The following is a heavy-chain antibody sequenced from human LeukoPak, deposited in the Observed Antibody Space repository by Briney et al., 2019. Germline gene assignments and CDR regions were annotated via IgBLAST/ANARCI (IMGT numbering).Heavy chain of an antibody. Sequence: SETLSLTCAVYGGSFSGYYWSWIRQPPGKGPEWIGEINHSGSTNYNPSLKSRVTISVDTSKNQFSLKLSSVTAADTAVYYCARVHGSPRMVVLLWFGSRRHAAFDIWGQGTMVTVSS. CDR1: GGSFSGYY. V-gene: IGHV4-34*01. D-gene: IGHD3-10*01. CDR3: ARVHGSPRMVVLLWFGSRRHAAFDI. J-gene: IGHJ3*02. CDR2: INHSGST.